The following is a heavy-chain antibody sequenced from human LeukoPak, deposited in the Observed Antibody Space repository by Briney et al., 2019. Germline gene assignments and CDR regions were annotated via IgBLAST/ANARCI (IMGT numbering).Heavy chain of an antibody. Sequence: SETLSLTCTISGGSISSYYWSWIRQPAGKGLEWIGRIYTSGSTNYNPSLKSRVTISVDTSKNQFSLKLSSVTAADSAVYYCAREVGYLDYFDYWGQGTLVTVSS. D-gene: IGHD3-22*01. CDR1: GGSISSYY. V-gene: IGHV4-4*07. J-gene: IGHJ4*02. CDR2: IYTSGST. CDR3: AREVGYLDYFDY.